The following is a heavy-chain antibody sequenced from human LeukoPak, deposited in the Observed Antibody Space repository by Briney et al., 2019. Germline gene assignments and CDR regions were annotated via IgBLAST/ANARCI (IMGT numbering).Heavy chain of an antibody. D-gene: IGHD3-22*01. V-gene: IGHV3-48*03. Sequence: GGSLRLSCAASGFTFYSYDMNWVRQAPGKGLEWISYISRAGRTIYYADSVKGRFTISRDNAENSLYLQMTSLRAEDTAVYYCASQYYSDSTGYYNSDWFDPWGQGTLVTASS. J-gene: IGHJ5*02. CDR2: ISRAGRTI. CDR1: GFTFYSYD. CDR3: ASQYYSDSTGYYNSDWFDP.